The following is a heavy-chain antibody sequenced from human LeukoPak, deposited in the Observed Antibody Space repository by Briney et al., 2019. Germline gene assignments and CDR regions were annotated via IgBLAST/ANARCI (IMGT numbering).Heavy chain of an antibody. CDR2: IYYSGST. Sequence: SETLSLTCTVSGVSISSGDYYWSWIRQPPGKGLEWIGYIYYSGSTYYNPSLKSRVTISVDTSKNQFSLKLSSVTAADTAVYYCAREGITMVRGVMRAHWFDPWGQGTLVTVSS. J-gene: IGHJ5*02. V-gene: IGHV4-30-4*01. CDR3: AREGITMVRGVMRAHWFDP. D-gene: IGHD3-10*01. CDR1: GVSISSGDYY.